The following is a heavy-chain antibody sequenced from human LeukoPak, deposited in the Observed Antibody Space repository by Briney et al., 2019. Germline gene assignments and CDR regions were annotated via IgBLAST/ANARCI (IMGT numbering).Heavy chain of an antibody. J-gene: IGHJ4*02. CDR1: GFTFSSYS. V-gene: IGHV3-21*01. Sequence: SGGSLRPSCAASGFTFSSYSMNWVRQAPGKGLEWVSSISSSSSYIYYADSVKGRFTISRDNSKNTLYLQMNSLRAEDTAVYYCAKPHVFRGFWSGYYTDYFDYWGQGTLVTVSS. CDR3: AKPHVFRGFWSGYYTDYFDY. D-gene: IGHD3-3*01. CDR2: ISSSSSYI.